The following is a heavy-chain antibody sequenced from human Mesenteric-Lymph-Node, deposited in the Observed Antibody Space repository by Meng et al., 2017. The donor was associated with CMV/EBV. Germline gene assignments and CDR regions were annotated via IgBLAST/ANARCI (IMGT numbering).Heavy chain of an antibody. J-gene: IGHJ6*02. CDR1: GGTFSSYA. CDR2: IIPIFGTA. V-gene: IGHV1-69*05. CDR3: ARDIGGYSYGYYYYYGMDV. Sequence: SVQVSCKASGGTFSSYAISWVRQAPGQGLEWMGGIIPIFGTANYAQKSQGRVTITTDESTSTAYMELSSLKSEDTAVYYCARDIGGYSYGYYYYYGMDVWGQGTTVTVSS. D-gene: IGHD5-18*01.